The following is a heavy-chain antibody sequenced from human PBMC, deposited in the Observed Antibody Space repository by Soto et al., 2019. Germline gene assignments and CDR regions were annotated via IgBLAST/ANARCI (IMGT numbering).Heavy chain of an antibody. Sequence: QVQLVQSGSEVKKPGSSVKVSCRASGGTFSSYAVSWVRQAPGQGLEWVGVIIPFLDAPKYAPKFQGRVTITASSDTAHMELSSLRSEDTAVYYCARESSSPNYFYYGMDVWGQGTTVTGSS. V-gene: IGHV1-69*01. CDR3: ARESSSPNYFYYGMDV. CDR1: GGTFSSYA. D-gene: IGHD6-6*01. J-gene: IGHJ6*02. CDR2: IIPFLDAP.